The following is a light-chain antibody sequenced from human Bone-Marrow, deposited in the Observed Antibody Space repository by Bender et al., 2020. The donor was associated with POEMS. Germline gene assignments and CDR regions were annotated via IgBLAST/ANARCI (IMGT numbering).Light chain of an antibody. J-gene: IGLJ1*01. CDR3: CSYAGNRSYV. CDR1: SSDVMVNNL. Sequence: QYALTQPAAVSGSPGQSITIPCTGTSSDVMVNNLVSWYHQQPGKAPRLMIYEGDKRLSGVSNRFSGSKSGNTASLTISGLQAEDEGDYYCCSYAGNRSYVFGTGTEVTVL. V-gene: IGLV2-23*01. CDR2: EGD.